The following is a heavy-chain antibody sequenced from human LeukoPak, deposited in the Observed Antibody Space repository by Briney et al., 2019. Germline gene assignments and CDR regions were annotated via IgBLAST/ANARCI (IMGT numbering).Heavy chain of an antibody. J-gene: IGHJ5*02. CDR2: INPNSGGT. CDR3: ARHPINWNYRNWFDP. CDR1: GYTFTGYY. D-gene: IGHD1-7*01. V-gene: IGHV1-2*02. Sequence: ASVKVSCKASGYTFTGYYMHWVRQAPGQGLEWTGWINPNSGGTNYAQKFQGRVTMTRDTSISTAYMELSRLRSDDTAVYYCARHPINWNYRNWFDPWGQGTLVTVSS.